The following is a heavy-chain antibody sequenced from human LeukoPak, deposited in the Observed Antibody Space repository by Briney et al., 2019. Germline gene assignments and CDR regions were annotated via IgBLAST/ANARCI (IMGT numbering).Heavy chain of an antibody. CDR3: TTDYSNYLNWFDP. Sequence: GGSLRLSCAASGFTFSDYYMSWIRQAPGKGLEWVSYISSSSSYTNYADSVKGRFTISRDNAKNSLYLQMNSLRAEDTAVYYCTTDYSNYLNWFDPWGQGTLVTVSS. J-gene: IGHJ5*02. V-gene: IGHV3-11*05. CDR2: ISSSSSYT. CDR1: GFTFSDYY. D-gene: IGHD4-11*01.